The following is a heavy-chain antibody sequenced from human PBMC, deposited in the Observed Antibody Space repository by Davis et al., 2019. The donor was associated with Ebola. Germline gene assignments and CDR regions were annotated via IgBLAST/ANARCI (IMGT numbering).Heavy chain of an antibody. CDR3: ARDRTHGSGSYYDAFDI. D-gene: IGHD3-10*01. CDR2: ISSSSSTI. Sequence: PGGSLRLSCAASGFTFSSYSMNWVRQAPGKGLEWVSYISSSSSTIYYADSVKGRFTISRDNAKNSLYLQMNSLRAEDTAVYYCARDRTHGSGSYYDAFDIWGQGTMVTVSS. J-gene: IGHJ3*02. V-gene: IGHV3-48*04. CDR1: GFTFSSYS.